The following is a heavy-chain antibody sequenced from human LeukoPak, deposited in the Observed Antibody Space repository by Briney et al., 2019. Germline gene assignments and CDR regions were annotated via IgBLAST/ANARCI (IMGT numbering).Heavy chain of an antibody. V-gene: IGHV3-23*01. CDR1: GFTFSSYA. D-gene: IGHD6-19*01. Sequence: PGGSLRLSCAASGFTFSSYAMSWVRQAPGKGLEWVSAISGSGGSTYYADSVKGRFTISRDNSKNTLYPQMNSLRAEDTAVYYCAKDSSSGWYYDYWGQGTLVTVSS. CDR2: ISGSGGST. J-gene: IGHJ4*02. CDR3: AKDSSSGWYYDY.